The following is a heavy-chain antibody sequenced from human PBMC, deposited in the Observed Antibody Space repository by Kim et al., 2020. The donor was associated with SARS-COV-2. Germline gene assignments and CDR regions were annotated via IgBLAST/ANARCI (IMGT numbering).Heavy chain of an antibody. CDR1: GYTFNSYC. J-gene: IGHJ4*02. CDR3: ARELTATYHPADY. D-gene: IGHD7-27*01. V-gene: IGHV1-46*02. Sequence: ASVKVSCKASGYTFNSYCIHWVRQAPGQGLEWMAVIKLRDDDTRYAQVFQGRVAVTRDTSATTVYMELSSLRSEDTAVYYCARELTATYHPADYCRQGTLVTVSS. CDR2: IKLRDDDT.